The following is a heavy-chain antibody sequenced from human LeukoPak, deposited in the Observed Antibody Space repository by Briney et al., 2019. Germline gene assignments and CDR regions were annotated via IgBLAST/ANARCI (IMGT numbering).Heavy chain of an antibody. CDR3: AKSPRGIVGATFDY. CDR2: ISYDGSNK. CDR1: GFTFSSYG. V-gene: IGHV3-30*18. Sequence: GGSLRLSCAASGFTFSSYGMHWVRQAPGKGLEWVAVISYDGSNKYYADSVKGRFTISRDNSKNTLYLQMNSLGAEDTAVYYCAKSPRGIVGATFDYWGQGTLVTVSS. J-gene: IGHJ4*02. D-gene: IGHD1-26*01.